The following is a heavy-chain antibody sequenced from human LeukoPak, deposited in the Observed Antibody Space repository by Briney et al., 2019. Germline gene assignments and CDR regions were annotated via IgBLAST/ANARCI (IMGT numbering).Heavy chain of an antibody. D-gene: IGHD3-22*01. J-gene: IGHJ4*02. V-gene: IGHV4-59*01. CDR3: ARAQYYYDSSGYAY. CDR1: GGSISSYY. Sequence: PSETLSLTCTVSGGSISSYYWSWIRQPPGKGLEWIGYIYYSGSTNYNPSLKSRVTISVDTSKNQFSLKLSSVTAAGTAVYYCARAQYYYDSSGYAYWGQGTLVTVSS. CDR2: IYYSGST.